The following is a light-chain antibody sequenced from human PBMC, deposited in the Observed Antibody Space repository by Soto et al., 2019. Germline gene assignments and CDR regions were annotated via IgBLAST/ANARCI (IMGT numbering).Light chain of an antibody. J-gene: IGLJ1*01. CDR3: SSYTASSTLEV. Sequence: QSVLTQPASVSGSPGQSITISCTGTSSDVGGYNYVSWYQQHPGKAPKLIIYEVSDRPSGVSNRFSGSKSGNTASPTISRLQTEDEADYYCSSYTASSTLEVFGTGTKVTVL. CDR1: SSDVGGYNY. V-gene: IGLV2-14*01. CDR2: EVS.